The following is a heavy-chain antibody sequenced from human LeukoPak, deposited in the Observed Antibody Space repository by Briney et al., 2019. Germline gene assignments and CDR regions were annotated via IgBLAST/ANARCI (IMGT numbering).Heavy chain of an antibody. J-gene: IGHJ6*03. CDR2: ISYSGST. D-gene: IGHD5-18*01. CDR3: ARAPERWYSYGSYTYYYMDV. CDR1: GGSISSYY. Sequence: SETLSLTCTVSGGSISSYYWNWIRQPPGKGLEWIGSISYSGSTNYNPSLESRVTISVDTSKNRISLKLRSVTAADTTVYYCARAPERWYSYGSYTYYYMDVWDKGTTVTVSS. V-gene: IGHV4-59*01.